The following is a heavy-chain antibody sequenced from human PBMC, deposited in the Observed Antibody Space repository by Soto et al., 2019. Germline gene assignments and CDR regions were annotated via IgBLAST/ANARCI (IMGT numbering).Heavy chain of an antibody. J-gene: IGHJ4*02. CDR2: INPNSGGT. D-gene: IGHD3-9*01. Sequence: EASVKVSCKASGYTFTGYYMHWVRQAPGQGLEWMGWINPNSGGTNYAQKFQGRVTMTRDTSISTAYMELSRLRSDDTAVYYCARQYYDILTGYYKALNYWGQGTLVTVSS. CDR1: GYTFTGYY. V-gene: IGHV1-2*02. CDR3: ARQYYDILTGYYKALNY.